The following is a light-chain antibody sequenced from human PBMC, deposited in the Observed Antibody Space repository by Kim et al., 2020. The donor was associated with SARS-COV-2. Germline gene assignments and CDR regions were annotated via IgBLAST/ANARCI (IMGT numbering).Light chain of an antibody. CDR3: QQYEIWPPLT. J-gene: IGKJ4*01. CDR2: GAS. Sequence: EIVMSQSPATLSVSPGERVILSCRASESIRNNLAWYQQRPGQAPRLLIYGASIRATGVPARFSGSGSGIDFILTISSLQSEYFAVYYCQQYEIWPPLTFGGGTKVDIK. CDR1: ESIRNN. V-gene: IGKV3-15*01.